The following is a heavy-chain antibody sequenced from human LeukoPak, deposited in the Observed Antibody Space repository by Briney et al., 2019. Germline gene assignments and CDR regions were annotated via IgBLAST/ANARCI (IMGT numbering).Heavy chain of an antibody. J-gene: IGHJ5*02. D-gene: IGHD6-13*01. CDR1: GGSISTYD. CDR2: IYYTGST. Sequence: PSETLSLTCFVSGGSISTYDWSWIRQPPGKGLEWIGYIYYTGSTIYNPSLNSRVTISVDTSKNQFSLKLSSVTAADTAVYYCARGVAAPGTGGLSWFDPWGQGTLVTVSS. V-gene: IGHV4-59*01. CDR3: ARGVAAPGTGGLSWFDP.